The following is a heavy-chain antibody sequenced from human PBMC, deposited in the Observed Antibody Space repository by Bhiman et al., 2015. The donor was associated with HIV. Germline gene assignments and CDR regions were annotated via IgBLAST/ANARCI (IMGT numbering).Heavy chain of an antibody. CDR1: GFTFSSHS. J-gene: IGHJ5*02. CDR2: ISSSSYYI. CDR3: ARGSSSSLSAERFDP. Sequence: EVQLVESGGGLVKPGGSLRLSCAASGFTFSSHSMNWVRQAPGKGLEWVSSISSSSYYIYYADSVKGRFTISRDNAKNSLYLQMNSLRAEDTAVYYYARGSSSSLSAERFDPWGQGTLVTVSS. D-gene: IGHD6-6*01. V-gene: IGHV3-21*01.